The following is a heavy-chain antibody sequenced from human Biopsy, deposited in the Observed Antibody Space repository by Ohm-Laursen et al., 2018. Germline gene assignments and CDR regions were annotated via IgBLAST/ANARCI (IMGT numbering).Heavy chain of an antibody. V-gene: IGHV1-2*02. CDR2: INPNSGNA. J-gene: IGHJ6*02. CDR3: ARVPAYPSIDGYYGLDL. CDR1: GYTFTDYF. D-gene: IGHD3-9*01. Sequence: ASVKVSCKASGYTFTDYFIHWVRQAPGHGLEWMGWINPNSGNANYAQSFQGRLTVTRDTSISTAYMELTSLTFDDTAIYYCARVPAYPSIDGYYGLDLWGQGTTVIVSS.